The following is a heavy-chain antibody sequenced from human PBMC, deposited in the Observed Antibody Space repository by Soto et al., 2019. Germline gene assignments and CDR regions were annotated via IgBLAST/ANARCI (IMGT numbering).Heavy chain of an antibody. J-gene: IGHJ6*02. CDR1: GFVFDTYA. V-gene: IGHV3-9*01. Sequence: PGGSLRLSCAASGFVFDTYAMHWVRQAPGKGLEWVSGINWNSATIVYADSVKGRFTTSRDSAKNSLYLQMNSLRAEDTALYYCIKGGCSGASCYNEADAAMDVWGQGTTVTVS. CDR3: IKGGCSGASCYNEADAAMDV. CDR2: INWNSATI. D-gene: IGHD2-2*02.